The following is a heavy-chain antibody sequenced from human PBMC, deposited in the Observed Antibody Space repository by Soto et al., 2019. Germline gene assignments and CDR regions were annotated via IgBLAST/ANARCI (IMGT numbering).Heavy chain of an antibody. V-gene: IGHV3-21*01. CDR1: GFTFSSYS. CDR2: ISSSSSYI. D-gene: IGHD2-8*01. CDR3: ASPHLGYCTNGVCYGGPYYFDY. J-gene: IGHJ4*02. Sequence: GGSLRLSCAASGFTFSSYSMNWVRQAPGKGLEWVSSISSSSSYIYYADSVKGRFTISRDNAKNSLYLQMNSLRAEDTAVYYCASPHLGYCTNGVCYGGPYYFDYWGQGTLVTVSS.